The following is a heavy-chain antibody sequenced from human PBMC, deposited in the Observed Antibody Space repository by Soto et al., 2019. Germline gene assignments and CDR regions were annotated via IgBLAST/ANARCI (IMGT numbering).Heavy chain of an antibody. CDR3: AKVGTMVRF. V-gene: IGHV3-23*01. Sequence: PGGSLRLSCAASGFTVSSNYMSWVRQSPGKGLEWVSAISGSGDSTYYADSVKGRFTISRDNSKKTLYLQMHSLRADDTAVYYCAKVGTMVRFWGQGT. CDR2: ISGSGDST. D-gene: IGHD3-10*01. J-gene: IGHJ4*02. CDR1: GFTVSSNY.